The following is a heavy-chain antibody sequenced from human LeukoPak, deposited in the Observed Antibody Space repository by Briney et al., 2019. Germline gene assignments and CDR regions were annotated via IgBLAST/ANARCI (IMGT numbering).Heavy chain of an antibody. J-gene: IGHJ4*02. CDR2: ISAYNGDT. D-gene: IGHD2-15*01. CDR3: ARVLREVPDYFDY. Sequence: ASVKVSCKASGYTFSSYGISWVRQAPGQGLEWMGWISAYNGDTNYAQKLQGRVTLTTDTSTSTAYMELRGLRSDDTAVYYCARVLREVPDYFDYWGQGTLVTVSS. CDR1: GYTFSSYG. V-gene: IGHV1-18*01.